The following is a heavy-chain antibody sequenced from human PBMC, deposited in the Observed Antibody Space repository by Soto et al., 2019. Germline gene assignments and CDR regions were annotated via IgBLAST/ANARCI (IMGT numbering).Heavy chain of an antibody. CDR3: ARVTRNYYYYIWGSYPAAFYI. D-gene: IGHD3-16*02. V-gene: IGHV1-8*01. Sequence: ASVKVCCKASGYTFASYDINWVGQATGQGLEWMGWMNPNSGNTGYTQKFQGRVTMTRNTSISTAYMELSSLRSEDTAVYYCARVTRNYYYYIWGSYPAAFYIWGQGTMVTVSS. CDR2: MNPNSGNT. J-gene: IGHJ3*02. CDR1: GYTFASYD.